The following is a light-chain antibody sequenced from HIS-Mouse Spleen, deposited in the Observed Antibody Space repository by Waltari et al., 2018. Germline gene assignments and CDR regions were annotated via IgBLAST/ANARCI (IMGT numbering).Light chain of an antibody. J-gene: IGLJ2*01. V-gene: IGLV3-10*01. CDR2: EDS. CDR3: YSTDSSGNHRV. Sequence: SYELTQPPSVSVSPGQTARITCPGDALPTQYAYWYQQKSGQAPVLAIYEDSKRPSGIPERFSGSSSGTMATLTISGAQVEDEADYYCYSTDSSGNHRVFGGGTKLTVL. CDR1: ALPTQY.